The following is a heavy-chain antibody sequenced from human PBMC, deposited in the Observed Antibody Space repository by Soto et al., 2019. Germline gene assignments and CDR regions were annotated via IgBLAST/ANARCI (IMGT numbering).Heavy chain of an antibody. Sequence: PGESLKISCKGSGYSFTSYWIGWVRQMPGKGLEWTGIIYPGDSDTRYSPSFQGQVTISADKSISTAYLQWSSLKASDTAMYYCASALVITGTTYGMDVWGQGTTVTVSS. V-gene: IGHV5-51*01. CDR1: GYSFTSYW. D-gene: IGHD1-7*01. CDR3: ASALVITGTTYGMDV. CDR2: IYPGDSDT. J-gene: IGHJ6*02.